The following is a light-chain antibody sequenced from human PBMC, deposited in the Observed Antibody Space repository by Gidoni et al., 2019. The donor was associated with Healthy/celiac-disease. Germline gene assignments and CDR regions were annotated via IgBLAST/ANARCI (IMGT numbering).Light chain of an antibody. CDR1: SSDVGSYNL. V-gene: IGLV2-23*01. CDR3: CSYAGSSSWV. J-gene: IGLJ3*02. CDR2: EGS. Sequence: QSALTQPASVSGSPGQPITISCTGTSSDVGSYNLVSWYQQQPGKAPKLMIYEGSKRPSGVSNRFSGSKSGNTASLTISGLQAEDEADYYCCSYAGSSSWVFGGGTKLTVL.